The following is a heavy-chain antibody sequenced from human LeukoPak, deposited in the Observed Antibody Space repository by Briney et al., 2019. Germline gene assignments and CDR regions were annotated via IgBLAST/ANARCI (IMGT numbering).Heavy chain of an antibody. J-gene: IGHJ4*02. CDR3: AREWYNWNYFDY. V-gene: IGHV4-31*01. D-gene: IGHD1-20*01. CDR1: GGSISSGGYY. Sequence: SQTLSLTCTVSGGSISSGGYYWSWIRQHPGKGLEWIGYIYYSGSTYYNPSLKSQVTISVDTSKNQFSLKLSSVTAADTAVYYCAREWYNWNYFDYWGQGTLVTVSS. CDR2: IYYSGST.